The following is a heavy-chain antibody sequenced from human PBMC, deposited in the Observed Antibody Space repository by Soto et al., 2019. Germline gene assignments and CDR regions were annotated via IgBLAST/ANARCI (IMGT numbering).Heavy chain of an antibody. CDR2: ISYDGSNK. V-gene: IGHV3-30*18. CDR3: AKEGLAVAGGDY. J-gene: IGHJ4*02. CDR1: GFTFSSYD. D-gene: IGHD6-19*01. Sequence: ESGGGVVQPGRSLRLSCAASGFTFSSYDMHWVRQAPGKGLEWVAIISYDGSNKYYADSVKGRFTISRDNSKNTLYLQMNSLRAEDTAVYYCAKEGLAVAGGDYWGQGTLVTVSS.